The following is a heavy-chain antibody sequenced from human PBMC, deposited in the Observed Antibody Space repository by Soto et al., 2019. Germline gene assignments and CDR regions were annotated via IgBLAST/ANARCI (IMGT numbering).Heavy chain of an antibody. Sequence: SLKFSCKASRRTFSIYAISWVRQAPGQGLEWMGGIIPIFGTANYAQKFQGRVTITADESTSTAYMELSSLRSEDTAVYYCARDLLGGSGSYYNLYGMDVWGKGTTVTVSS. D-gene: IGHD3-10*01. CDR3: ARDLLGGSGSYYNLYGMDV. CDR2: IIPIFGTA. V-gene: IGHV1-69*13. CDR1: RRTFSIYA. J-gene: IGHJ6*04.